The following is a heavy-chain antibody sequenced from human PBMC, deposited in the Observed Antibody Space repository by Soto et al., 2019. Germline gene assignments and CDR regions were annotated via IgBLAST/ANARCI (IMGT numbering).Heavy chain of an antibody. D-gene: IGHD1-7*01. CDR3: ARGGELTSYYYYHGMDV. Sequence: QVQLQESGPGLVKPSETLSLTCTVSGGSISSYYWSWIRQPPGKGLEWIGYIYYSGSTNYNPSLKSRVTISVDTSKNQFSLKLSSVTAADTAVYYCARGGELTSYYYYHGMDVWGQGTTVTVSS. J-gene: IGHJ6*02. CDR1: GGSISSYY. V-gene: IGHV4-59*01. CDR2: IYYSGST.